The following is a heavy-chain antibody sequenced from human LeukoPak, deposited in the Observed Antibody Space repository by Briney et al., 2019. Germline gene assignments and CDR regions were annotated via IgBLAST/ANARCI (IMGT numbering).Heavy chain of an antibody. CDR1: GGSISSSSYY. J-gene: IGHJ6*03. CDR3: AREEGYYYYMDV. Sequence: PSETLSLTCTVSGGSISSSSYYWGWIRQPPGKGLEWIGSIYYSGSTYYNPSLKSRVTISVDTSKNQFSLKLSSVTAAETAVYYCAREEGYYYYMDVWGKGTTVTVSS. V-gene: IGHV4-39*01. CDR2: IYYSGST.